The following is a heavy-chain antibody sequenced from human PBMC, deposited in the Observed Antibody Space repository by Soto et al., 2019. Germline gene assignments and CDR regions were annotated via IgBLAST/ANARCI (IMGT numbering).Heavy chain of an antibody. J-gene: IGHJ4*02. D-gene: IGHD3-16*01. CDR1: GGSISSYY. V-gene: IGHV4-59*08. CDR2: IYYSGST. CDR3: ASGPAGGSYVYFDY. Sequence: PSETLSLTCTVSGGSISSYYWSWIRQPPGKGLEWIGYIYYSGSTNYNPSLKSRVTISVDTSKNQFSLKLSSVTAADTSVYYCASGPAGGSYVYFDYWGQGTLVTVSS.